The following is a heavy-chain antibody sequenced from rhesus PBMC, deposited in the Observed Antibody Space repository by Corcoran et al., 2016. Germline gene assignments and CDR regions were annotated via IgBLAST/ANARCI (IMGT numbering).Heavy chain of an antibody. CDR1: GFSFSDYY. D-gene: IGHD6-25*01. CDR3: ARDSWGYSGSWNFGY. V-gene: IGHV3S18*01. Sequence: EVQLVASGGGLAKPGGSLRLSCAASGFSFSDYYMYWVRQAPGNGLEWVSGISYTGGSTYYAGDAKGIVRITRENATNTLYLQMDSLRAEDTAVYYCARDSWGYSGSWNFGYLGQGVLVTVSS. CDR2: ISYTGGST. J-gene: IGHJ4*01.